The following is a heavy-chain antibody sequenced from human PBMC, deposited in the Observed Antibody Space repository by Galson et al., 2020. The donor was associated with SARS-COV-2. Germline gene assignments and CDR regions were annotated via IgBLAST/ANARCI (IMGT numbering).Heavy chain of an antibody. CDR1: SGSISRYY. V-gene: IGHV4-59*08. CDR3: ARHMHITAAGISKTYFYYGMDV. Sequence: ETSETLSLTCTVSSGSISRYYWSWIRQPPGKGLEWIGGIYYSGSTNYNPPLKSRGTMSLDTSKNQFSLKLSSVTAADTAVYYCARHMHITAAGISKTYFYYGMDVWGQGTTVTVSS. D-gene: IGHD6-13*01. CDR2: IYYSGST. J-gene: IGHJ6*02.